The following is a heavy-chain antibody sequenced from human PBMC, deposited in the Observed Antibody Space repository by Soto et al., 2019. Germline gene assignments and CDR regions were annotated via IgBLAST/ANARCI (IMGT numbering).Heavy chain of an antibody. CDR1: EFIFNNYW. CDR3: ARGTRVGWNTNWFDP. Sequence: EVQLVESGGGLVQPGESLRLSCAASEFIFNNYWIAWVRQAPEKGLEWVASIKPDGSGKYYLDSVKGRFTISRDNAKNSVYLQMDGLRADDTAVYFCARGTRVGWNTNWFDPWGQGTLITVSS. J-gene: IGHJ5*02. D-gene: IGHD1-1*01. CDR2: IKPDGSGK. V-gene: IGHV3-7*01.